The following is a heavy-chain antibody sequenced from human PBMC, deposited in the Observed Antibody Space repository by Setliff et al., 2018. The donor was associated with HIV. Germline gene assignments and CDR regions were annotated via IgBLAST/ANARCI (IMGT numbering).Heavy chain of an antibody. Sequence: GGSLRLSCAASGFTFSSYGMHWVRQAPGKGLEWVAFIRYDGSNKYYADSVKGRFTISRDNSKNTLNLQMNSLRTEDTALYYCAKADGRGGASDCWGQGTLVTVSS. D-gene: IGHD3-10*01. CDR1: GFTFSSYG. CDR2: IRYDGSNK. V-gene: IGHV3-30*02. J-gene: IGHJ4*02. CDR3: AKADGRGGASDC.